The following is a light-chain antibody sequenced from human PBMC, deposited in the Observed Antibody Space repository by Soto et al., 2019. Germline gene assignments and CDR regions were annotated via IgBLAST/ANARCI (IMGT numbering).Light chain of an antibody. CDR2: EVS. Sequence: QSLLTRPASVSGSPGGSIRISTHRTSSDVGSYNLVSWYQQHPGRAPKLMIYEVSKRPSGVSNRFSGSKSGNTASLTISGLQAEDEADYYCCSYAGSSTFAYVFGTGTKVTVL. V-gene: IGLV2-23*02. J-gene: IGLJ1*01. CDR1: SSDVGSYNL. CDR3: CSYAGSSTFAYV.